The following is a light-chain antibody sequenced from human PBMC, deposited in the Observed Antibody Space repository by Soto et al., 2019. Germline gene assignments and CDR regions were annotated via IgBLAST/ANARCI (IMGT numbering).Light chain of an antibody. Sequence: EIVLTQSPVILSLSPGERATLSCRASQSVSKFLVWYQQIPGQAPRLLMYDASNRATDTPARFSGSGSGTDFTLTISSLEPEDFAVYYCQQRSNWPWTFGQGTKVEIK. V-gene: IGKV3-11*01. J-gene: IGKJ1*01. CDR1: QSVSKF. CDR3: QQRSNWPWT. CDR2: DAS.